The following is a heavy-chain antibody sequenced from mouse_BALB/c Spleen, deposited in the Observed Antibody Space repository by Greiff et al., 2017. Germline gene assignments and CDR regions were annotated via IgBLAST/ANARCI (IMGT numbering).Heavy chain of an antibody. CDR3: ARSLYYGSSYGNFDY. D-gene: IGHD1-1*01. CDR1: GFNIKDYY. V-gene: IGHV14-1*02. J-gene: IGHJ2*01. Sequence: EVQLQQSGAELVRPGALVKLSCKASGFNIKDYYMHWVKQRPEQGLEWIGWIDPENGNTIYDPKFQGKASITADTSSNTAYLQLSSLTSEDTAVYYGARSLYYGSSYGNFDYWGQGTTLTVSS. CDR2: IDPENGNT.